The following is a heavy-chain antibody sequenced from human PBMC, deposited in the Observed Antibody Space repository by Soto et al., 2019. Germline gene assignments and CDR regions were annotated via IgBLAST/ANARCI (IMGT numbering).Heavy chain of an antibody. CDR3: AKSEGWSFDI. V-gene: IGHV3-7*01. CDR1: GFTFSSHW. J-gene: IGHJ3*02. Sequence: EVQFVESGGGLVQPGGSLRLSCAASGFTFSSHWMSWVRQAPGKGLEWVANIRQDGGEEQYSDSVKGRFTLSRDNAKNSLYLQMNGLRVEDTAVYYCAKSEGWSFDIRGQGTMVTVSS. CDR2: IRQDGGEE. D-gene: IGHD2-15*01.